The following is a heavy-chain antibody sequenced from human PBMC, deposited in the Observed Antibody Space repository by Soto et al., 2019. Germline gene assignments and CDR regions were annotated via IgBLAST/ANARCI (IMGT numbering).Heavy chain of an antibody. CDR2: IYYSGST. Sequence: PSETLSLTCTVSGGSISSYYWSWIRQPPWKGLEWIGYIYYSGSTNYNPSLKSRVTISVDTSKNQFSLKLSSVTAADTAVYYCARGMTTVTTFDYWGQGPLVTVSS. CDR3: ARGMTTVTTFDY. V-gene: IGHV4-59*01. D-gene: IGHD4-17*01. CDR1: GGSISSYY. J-gene: IGHJ4*02.